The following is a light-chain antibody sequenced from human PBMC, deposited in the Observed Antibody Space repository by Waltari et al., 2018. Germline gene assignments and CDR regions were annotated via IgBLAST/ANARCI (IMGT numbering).Light chain of an antibody. CDR1: RTTVEVYDP. Sequence: QSALPQPPPASGSPGQSTPIPSTELRTTVEVYDPVSWHQQHPGKAPKLLIYDVTNRPSGVPDRFSGSKSDNTASLTISGVQTEDEADYYCSSYAGGSSLMFGSGTKVTVL. V-gene: IGLV2-8*01. CDR3: SSYAGGSSLM. J-gene: IGLJ1*01. CDR2: DVT.